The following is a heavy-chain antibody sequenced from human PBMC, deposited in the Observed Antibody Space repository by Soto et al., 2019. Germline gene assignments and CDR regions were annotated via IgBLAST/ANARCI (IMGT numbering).Heavy chain of an antibody. CDR2: IYSGGTT. CDR1: GFSVSSNY. CDR3: ARRYIVGVTGDY. J-gene: IGHJ4*02. V-gene: IGHV3-53*02. Sequence: EVQLVETGGGMIQPGGSLRLSCAVSGFSVSSNYMSWVRQAPGKGLEWVSLIYSGGTTSYADSVKGRFIISSDSSKNTLFLQMNSLRVEHTAVYYCARRYIVGVTGDYWGRGTLVTVPS. D-gene: IGHD1-26*01.